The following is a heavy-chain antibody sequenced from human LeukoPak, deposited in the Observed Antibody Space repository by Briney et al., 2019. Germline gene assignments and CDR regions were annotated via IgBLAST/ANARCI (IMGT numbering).Heavy chain of an antibody. Sequence: ASVKVSCRASGGTFSSYAISWVRQPPGQGLEWMGGIIPIFGTANYAQKFQGRVTITTDESTSTAYMELSSLRSEDTAVYYCAVEIAAAGPAHFDYWGQGTLVTVSS. CDR1: GGTFSSYA. J-gene: IGHJ4*02. D-gene: IGHD6-13*01. CDR3: AVEIAAAGPAHFDY. V-gene: IGHV1-69*05. CDR2: IIPIFGTA.